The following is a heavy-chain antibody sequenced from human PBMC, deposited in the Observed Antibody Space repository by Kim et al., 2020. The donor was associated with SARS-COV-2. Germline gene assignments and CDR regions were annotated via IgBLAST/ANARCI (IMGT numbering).Heavy chain of an antibody. CDR2: IKQDGSEK. Sequence: GGSLRLSCAASGFIFSTYWMNWVRQAPGKGLQWVANIKQDGSEKYFVDAVKGRFTISRDNAKNSLYLQMNSLRADDTAVYYCARDDRQGVRGVPDYWGQGTLVTVSS. V-gene: IGHV3-7*03. CDR3: ARDDRQGVRGVPDY. J-gene: IGHJ4*02. CDR1: GFIFSTYW. D-gene: IGHD3-10*01.